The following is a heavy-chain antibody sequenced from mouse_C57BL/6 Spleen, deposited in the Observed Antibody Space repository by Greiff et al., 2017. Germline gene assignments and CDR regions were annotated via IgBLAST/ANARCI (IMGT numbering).Heavy chain of an antibody. J-gene: IGHJ2*01. D-gene: IGHD1-1*01. CDR2: IYPGSGNT. CDR1: GYTFTDYY. CDR3: ARSGGSSSYYFDY. V-gene: IGHV1-76*01. Sequence: QVQLQQSGAELVRPGASVKLSCKASGYTFTDYYINWVKQRPGQGLEWIARIYPGSGNTYYNEKFKGKATLTAEKSSSTAYMQLSSLTSEDSAVYFCARSGGSSSYYFDYWGQGTTLTVSS.